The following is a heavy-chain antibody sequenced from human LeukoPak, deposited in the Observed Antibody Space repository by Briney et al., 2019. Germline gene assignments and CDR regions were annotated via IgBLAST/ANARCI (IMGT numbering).Heavy chain of an antibody. Sequence: ASVKVSCKASGYTFTGYYMHWVRQAPGEGLEWMGWINPNSGGTNYAQKFQGRVTMTRDTSISTAYMELSRLRSDDTAVYYCARVRGSTMINDYWGQGTLVTVSS. CDR2: INPNSGGT. CDR3: ARVRGSTMINDY. CDR1: GYTFTGYY. V-gene: IGHV1-2*02. D-gene: IGHD3-22*01. J-gene: IGHJ4*02.